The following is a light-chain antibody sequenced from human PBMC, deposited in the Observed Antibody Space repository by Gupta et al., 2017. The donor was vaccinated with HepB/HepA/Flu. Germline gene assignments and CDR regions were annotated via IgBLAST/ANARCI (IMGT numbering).Light chain of an antibody. Sequence: QSALTHPASVSGSAGQPITISCTGTSSDVGGYNYVSWYQQHPGKAPKLMIYDVSNRPSGVSNRFSGSKSGNTASLTISGLQAEDEADYYCSSYTSSSTLLYVFGTGTKVTVL. CDR1: SSDVGGYNY. J-gene: IGLJ1*01. CDR3: SSYTSSSTLLYV. CDR2: DVS. V-gene: IGLV2-14*03.